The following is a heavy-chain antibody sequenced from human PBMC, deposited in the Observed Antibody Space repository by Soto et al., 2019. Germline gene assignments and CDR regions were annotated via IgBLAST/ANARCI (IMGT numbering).Heavy chain of an antibody. CDR3: ARERGSSWYDAFDI. CDR1: GFSLSSYG. D-gene: IGHD6-13*01. V-gene: IGHV3-30*19. J-gene: IGHJ3*02. CDR2: ISYDGSNK. Sequence: GGSLRLSCAASGFSLSSYGMHWVRQATGKGLEWVAVISYDGSNKYYADSVKGRFTISRDNSKNTLYLQMNSLRAEDTAVYYCARERGSSWYDAFDIWGQGTMVTVSS.